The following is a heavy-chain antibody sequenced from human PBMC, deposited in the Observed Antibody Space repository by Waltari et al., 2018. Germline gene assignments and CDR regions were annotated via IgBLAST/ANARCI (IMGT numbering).Heavy chain of an antibody. CDR3: AKGIGTGENFEYYGMDA. V-gene: IGHV3-23*01. J-gene: IGHJ6*02. CDR1: GFPFVTYA. CDR2: LSASGGDI. Sequence: EVQLLESGGAWGSRGGSLTSPVLFFGFPFVTYAFSGFPRRQGPGKGLEWVSGLSASGGDIYYADSVKGRFTISRDNSRDTVFLQMDSLRVEDTALYFCAKGIGTGENFEYYGMDAWGQGTTVIVSS. D-gene: IGHD7-27*01.